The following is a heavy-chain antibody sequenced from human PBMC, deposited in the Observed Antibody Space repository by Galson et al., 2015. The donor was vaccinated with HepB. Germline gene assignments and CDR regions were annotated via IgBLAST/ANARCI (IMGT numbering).Heavy chain of an antibody. V-gene: IGHV2-70*11. J-gene: IGHJ4*02. D-gene: IGHD1-7*01. CDR1: GFSLSTSGMC. CDR2: IDWDDDK. Sequence: PALVKPTQTLTLTCTFSGFSLSTSGMCVSWIRQPPGKALEWLARIDWDDDKYYSTSLKTRLTISKDTSKNQVVLTMTNMDPVDTATYYCARIDNWNYVFDYWGQGTLVTVSS. CDR3: ARIDNWNYVFDY.